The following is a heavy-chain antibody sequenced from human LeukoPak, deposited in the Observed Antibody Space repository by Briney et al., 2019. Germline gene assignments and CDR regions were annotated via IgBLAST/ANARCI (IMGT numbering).Heavy chain of an antibody. CDR1: GGSTSSYY. Sequence: SETLSLTCTVSGGSTSSYYWSWIRQPPGKGLEWIGYIYYSGSTNYKPSVKSRVTISVDTSKNQFSLKLSSVTAADTAVYYCASFSAPGYYYMDVWGKGTTVTISS. V-gene: IGHV4-59*08. CDR2: IYYSGST. D-gene: IGHD1-1*01. J-gene: IGHJ6*03. CDR3: ASFSAPGYYYMDV.